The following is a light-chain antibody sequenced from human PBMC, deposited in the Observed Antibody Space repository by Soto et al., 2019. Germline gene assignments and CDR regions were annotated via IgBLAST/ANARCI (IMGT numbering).Light chain of an antibody. CDR1: SSNIGLNS. J-gene: IGLJ1*01. Sequence: QSVLTQPPSVSAAPGQKVPISCSGTSSNIGLNSVSWYQQLPGTAPKLLIYGNDERPSGIPDRFSGSRSGTSATLGITGLQAGDEADYYCGPWDNSLGGAVFGTGTKLTVL. CDR3: GPWDNSLGGAV. CDR2: GND. V-gene: IGLV1-51*01.